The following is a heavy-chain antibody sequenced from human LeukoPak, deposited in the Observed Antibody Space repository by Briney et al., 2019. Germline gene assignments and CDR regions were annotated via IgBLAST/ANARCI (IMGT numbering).Heavy chain of an antibody. CDR3: ARESYVVGATIDY. J-gene: IGHJ4*02. CDR1: GFTFSDYY. V-gene: IGHV3-11*01. Sequence: SGGSLRLSCAASGFTFSDYYMSWIRQAPGKGVEWVSYISSSGSTIYYADSVKGRFTISRDNAKNSLYLQMNSLRAEDTAVYYCARESYVVGATIDYWGQGTLVTVSS. CDR2: ISSSGSTI. D-gene: IGHD1-26*01.